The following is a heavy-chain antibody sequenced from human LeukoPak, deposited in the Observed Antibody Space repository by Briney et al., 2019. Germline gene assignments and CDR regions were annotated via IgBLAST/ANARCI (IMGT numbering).Heavy chain of an antibody. D-gene: IGHD2-15*01. CDR2: ISYDGSNK. Sequence: GRSLRLSCAASGFTFSSYGMRWVRQAPGKGLEWVAVISYDGSNKYYADSVKGRFTISRDSSKNTLYLQMNSLRAEDTAVYFCAKDRGYCSGGSCYSFDYWGQGTLVTVSS. CDR1: GFTFSSYG. CDR3: AKDRGYCSGGSCYSFDY. J-gene: IGHJ4*02. V-gene: IGHV3-30*18.